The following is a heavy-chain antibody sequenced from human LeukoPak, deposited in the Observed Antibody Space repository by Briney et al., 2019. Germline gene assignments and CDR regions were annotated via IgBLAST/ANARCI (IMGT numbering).Heavy chain of an antibody. J-gene: IGHJ5*02. CDR2: IYNTGRT. CDR1: GGSVRSTSYY. D-gene: IGHD2-2*01. V-gene: IGHV4-61*01. Sequence: PSETLSLTCSVSGGSVRSTSYYWSWIRQSPGKGLEWLGYIYNTGRTNYNASLNSRVTISLDTSKNQFSLKLSSLTAADTAMYYCASLYCTRTSCYFLDPWGQGTLVIVSS. CDR3: ASLYCTRTSCYFLDP.